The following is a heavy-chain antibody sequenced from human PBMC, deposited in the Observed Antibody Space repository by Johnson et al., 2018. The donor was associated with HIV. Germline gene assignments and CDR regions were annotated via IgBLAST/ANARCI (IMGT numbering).Heavy chain of an antibody. J-gene: IGHJ3*02. D-gene: IGHD2-21*02. CDR1: GFTFSNAW. CDR3: ASLAYCGGDCYRTYHDAFDI. Sequence: VQLVESGGGLIKPGGSLRLSCAASGFTFSNAWMSWVRQGPGQGLAWVGRTRNKANSYTTEYAASVKGRFTISRDDSKNSLYLQMNSLKTEDTAVYYCASLAYCGGDCYRTYHDAFDIWGQGTMVTVSS. CDR2: TRNKANSYTT. V-gene: IGHV3-72*01.